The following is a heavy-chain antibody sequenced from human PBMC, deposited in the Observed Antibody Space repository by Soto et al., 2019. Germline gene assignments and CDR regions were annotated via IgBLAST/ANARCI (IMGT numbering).Heavy chain of an antibody. Sequence: QVQLQESGPGLVKPSQTLSLTCTVSGGSISSGGYYWSWIRQHPGKGLEWIGYIYYSGSTYYNPSLKSRVTISVDTSKNQFSLKLSSVTAADTAVYYCARGHAGNIVATIGDGLDYWGQGTLVTVSS. CDR2: IYYSGST. J-gene: IGHJ4*02. D-gene: IGHD5-12*01. V-gene: IGHV4-31*03. CDR3: ARGHAGNIVATIGDGLDY. CDR1: GGSISSGGYY.